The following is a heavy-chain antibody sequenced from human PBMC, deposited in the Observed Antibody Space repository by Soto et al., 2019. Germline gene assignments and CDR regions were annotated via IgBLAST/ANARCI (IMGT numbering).Heavy chain of an antibody. D-gene: IGHD1-26*01. V-gene: IGHV6-1*01. J-gene: IGHJ5*01. Sequence: SHTLSLPFAISGDSVSSRSVTWNWIRPSPSRGLEWLGRTYYRSKWYNDYAESVKSRITINPDTSKNQFSLHLNSVTPEDTAVYYCVRLIGNSWLDFWGQGTLVTVSS. CDR2: TYYRSKWYN. CDR1: GDSVSSRSVT. CDR3: VRLIGNSWLDF.